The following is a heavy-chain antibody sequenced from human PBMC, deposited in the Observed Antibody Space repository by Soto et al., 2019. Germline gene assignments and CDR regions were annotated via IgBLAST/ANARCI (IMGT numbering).Heavy chain of an antibody. Sequence: LRDSCAVSEVTISSYSMNRVSQDPGKGLEWVSYISSSSSTIYYADSVKGRFTISRDNAKNSLYLQMNSLRDEDTALYYCAKSSRSSSWSYYYYYYMDVWGKGATVTVSS. V-gene: IGHV3-48*02. CDR1: EVTISSYS. D-gene: IGHD6-13*01. CDR2: ISSSSSTI. J-gene: IGHJ6*03. CDR3: AKSSRSSSWSYYYYYYMDV.